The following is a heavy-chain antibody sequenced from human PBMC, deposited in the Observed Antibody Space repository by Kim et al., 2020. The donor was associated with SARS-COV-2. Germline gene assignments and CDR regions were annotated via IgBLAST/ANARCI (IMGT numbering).Heavy chain of an antibody. CDR1: GFTFSSYS. CDR2: ISSSSSYI. D-gene: IGHD3-10*01. J-gene: IGHJ4*02. CDR3: ARVRMVRGDKEFDY. V-gene: IGHV3-21*01. Sequence: GGSLRLSCAASGFTFSSYSMNWVRQAPGKGLEWVSSISSSSSYIYYADSVQGRFTISRDNANNSLYLQMNSLRAEDTAVYYCARVRMVRGDKEFDYWGQGTLVTVSS.